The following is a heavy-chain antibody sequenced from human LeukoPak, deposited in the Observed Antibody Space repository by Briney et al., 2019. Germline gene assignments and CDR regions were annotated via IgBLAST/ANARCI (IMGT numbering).Heavy chain of an antibody. D-gene: IGHD3-22*01. CDR1: GFTFSSYS. CDR3: ARGAITMIVVVEYAFDI. CDR2: ISSSSSYI. V-gene: IGHV3-21*01. Sequence: GGSLRLSCAASGFTFSSYSMNWVRQAPGKGLEWVSSISSSSSYIYYADSVKGRFTISRDNAKNSLYLQMNSLRAEDTAVYYCARGAITMIVVVEYAFDIWGQGTMVTVSS. J-gene: IGHJ3*02.